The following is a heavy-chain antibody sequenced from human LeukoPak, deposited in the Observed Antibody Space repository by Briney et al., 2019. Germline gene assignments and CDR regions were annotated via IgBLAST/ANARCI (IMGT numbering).Heavy chain of an antibody. Sequence: SETLSLTCTVSGGSISSGDYYWSWIRQPPGKGLEWIGYIYYSGTTYYNPSLKRRVTISIDTSKNQFSLKLSSMTAADTAVYYCASSEKDEVLRFLEWSPGFDYWGQGTLVTVSS. CDR1: GGSISSGDYY. J-gene: IGHJ4*02. CDR3: ASSEKDEVLRFLEWSPGFDY. CDR2: IYYSGTT. V-gene: IGHV4-30-4*01. D-gene: IGHD3-3*01.